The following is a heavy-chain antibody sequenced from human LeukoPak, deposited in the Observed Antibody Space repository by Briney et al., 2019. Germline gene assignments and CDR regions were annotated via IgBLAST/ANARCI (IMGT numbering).Heavy chain of an antibody. J-gene: IGHJ2*01. CDR3: AKDGYYSSANHFARLHFDL. Sequence: GGSLRLSCEASGFTFSTHAMNWIRQTPGKGLEWLSVISGDAQTTTYASSVKGRFTISRDNSKNTLYLEMNSLRVEDTAIYYCAKDGYYSSANHFARLHFDLWGRGTRVTVPS. CDR1: GFTFSTHA. D-gene: IGHD3-3*01. V-gene: IGHV3-23*01. CDR2: ISGDAQTT.